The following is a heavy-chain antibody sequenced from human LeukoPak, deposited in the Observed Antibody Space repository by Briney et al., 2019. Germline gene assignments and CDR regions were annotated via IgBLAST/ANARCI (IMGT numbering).Heavy chain of an antibody. D-gene: IGHD6-25*01. CDR3: VKDRSGRSSYYYYMDV. CDR2: ISWNSGSI. CDR1: GFTFDDYA. J-gene: IGHJ6*03. Sequence: GGTLRLSCAASGFTFDDYAMHWVRQAPGKGLEWVSGISWNSGSIGYADSVKGRFTISRDNAKNSLYLQMNSLRAEDTALYYCVKDRSGRSSYYYYMDVWGKGTTVTVSS. V-gene: IGHV3-9*01.